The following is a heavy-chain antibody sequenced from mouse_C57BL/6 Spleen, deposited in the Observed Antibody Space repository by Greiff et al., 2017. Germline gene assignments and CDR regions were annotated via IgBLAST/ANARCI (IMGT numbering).Heavy chain of an antibody. D-gene: IGHD1-1*01. CDR3: TVDYERYAMDY. CDR1: GFNIKDDY. V-gene: IGHV14-4*01. CDR2: IDPENGDT. J-gene: IGHJ4*01. Sequence: EVQLQQSGAELVRPGASVKLSCTASGFNIKDDYMHWVKQRPEQGLEWIGWIDPENGDTEYASKFQGKATITADTSSNTAYLQLSSLTSEDTAVYYCTVDYERYAMDYWGQGTSVTVSS.